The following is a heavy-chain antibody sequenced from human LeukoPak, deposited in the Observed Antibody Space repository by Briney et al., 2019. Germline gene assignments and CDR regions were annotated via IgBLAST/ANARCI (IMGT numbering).Heavy chain of an antibody. CDR1: GFTFSSYG. V-gene: IGHV3-30*18. CDR3: ANSLSYSSSWFPENYYYYGMDV. D-gene: IGHD6-13*01. J-gene: IGHJ6*02. CDR2: ISYDGSNK. Sequence: GGSLRLSYAASGFTFSSYGMHWVRQAPGKGLEWVAVISYDGSNKYYADSVKGRFTISRDNSKNTLYLQMNSLRAEDTAVYYCANSLSYSSSWFPENYYYYGMDVWGQGTTVTVSS.